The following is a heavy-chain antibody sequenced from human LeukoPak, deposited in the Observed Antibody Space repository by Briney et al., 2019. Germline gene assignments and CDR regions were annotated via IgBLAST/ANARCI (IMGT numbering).Heavy chain of an antibody. J-gene: IGHJ4*02. V-gene: IGHV1-24*01. CDR1: GYTLTELS. CDR2: FDPEDGET. Sequence: ASVKVSCKVSGYTLTELSMHWVRQAPGKGLEWMGGFDPEDGETIYVQKFQGRVTMTEDTSTDTAYMELSSLRSEDTAVYYCARGGTVVTAISRGFDYWGQGTLVTVSS. CDR3: ARGGTVVTAISRGFDY. D-gene: IGHD2-21*02.